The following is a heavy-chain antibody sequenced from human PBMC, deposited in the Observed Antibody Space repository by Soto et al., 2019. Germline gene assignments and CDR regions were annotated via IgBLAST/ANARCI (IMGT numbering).Heavy chain of an antibody. V-gene: IGHV3-30*18. Sequence: GRSLRLSCAASGFTLSTYAMHWVRQAPGKGLEWVAVISHDGRNNYYADSVKGRFTISRDNSKSTLSLQMNSLRAEDTAVYYCAKPNMKLVVIRHHSCGQGTLVTVSA. D-gene: IGHD3-22*01. CDR2: ISHDGRNN. CDR3: AKPNMKLVVIRHHS. J-gene: IGHJ4*02. CDR1: GFTLSTYA.